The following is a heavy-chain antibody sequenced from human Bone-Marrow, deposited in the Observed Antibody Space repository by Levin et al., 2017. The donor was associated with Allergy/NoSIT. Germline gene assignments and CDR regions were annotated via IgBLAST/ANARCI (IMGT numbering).Heavy chain of an antibody. CDR3: TTQFQW. D-gene: IGHD6-19*01. Sequence: GESLKISCAASGFSLSNSWMNWVRQAPGKGLEWIGRITSKPDGAATDYAAPLKGRFTIPRDDSTNTLYLQLNSLKVEDTAIYYCTTQFQWWGQGTLVTVSS. CDR2: ITSKPDGAAT. CDR1: GFSLSNSW. V-gene: IGHV3-15*01. J-gene: IGHJ4*02.